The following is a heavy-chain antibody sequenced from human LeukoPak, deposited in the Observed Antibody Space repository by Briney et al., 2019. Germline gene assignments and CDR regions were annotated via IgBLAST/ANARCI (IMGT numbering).Heavy chain of an antibody. CDR1: GFTFSNAW. Sequence: GGSLRLSXAASGFTFSNAWMSWVRQAPGKGLEWVGRIKSKTDGGTTDYAAPVKGRFTISRDDSKNMLYLQMNSLKTEDTAVYYCTTPTYNWNYDYWFDPWGQGTLVTVSS. D-gene: IGHD1-7*01. J-gene: IGHJ5*02. CDR3: TTPTYNWNYDYWFDP. CDR2: IKSKTDGGTT. V-gene: IGHV3-15*01.